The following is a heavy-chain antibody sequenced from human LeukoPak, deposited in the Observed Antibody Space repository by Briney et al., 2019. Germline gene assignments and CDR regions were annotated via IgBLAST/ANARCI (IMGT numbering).Heavy chain of an antibody. D-gene: IGHD6-19*01. CDR3: ATKQWLAPPPDS. J-gene: IGHJ4*02. CDR2: INTDRTVT. Sequence: GGSLRLSCAASGFTFSKYWMLWVRQAPGKGLESVSRINTDRTVTTYADSVKGRFTVSRDNADNTMFLQMNSVRDEDTAVYYCATKQWLAPPPDSWGQGTPVTVSS. V-gene: IGHV3-74*01. CDR1: GFTFSKYW.